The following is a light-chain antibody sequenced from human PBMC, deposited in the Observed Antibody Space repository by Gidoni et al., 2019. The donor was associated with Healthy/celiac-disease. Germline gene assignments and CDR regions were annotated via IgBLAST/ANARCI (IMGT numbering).Light chain of an antibody. Sequence: DIPMTPSPSSLSASVGDRVTITCRASQSISSYLNWYQQKPGNAPKLLIYAASSLQSGVPSRVSGSGSGTDCTLTISSLQPEDFATYYCQQSYSTPLTFGGXTKVEIK. CDR1: QSISSY. J-gene: IGKJ4*01. CDR2: AAS. V-gene: IGKV1-39*01. CDR3: QQSYSTPLT.